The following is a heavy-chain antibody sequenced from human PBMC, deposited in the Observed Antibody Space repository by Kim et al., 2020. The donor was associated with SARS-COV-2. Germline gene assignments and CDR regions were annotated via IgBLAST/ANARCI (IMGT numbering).Heavy chain of an antibody. CDR1: GFTFSDFA. Sequence: GGSLRLSCAASGFTFSDFAMNWVRQTPGKGLEWVSTITGRGSNTYYADSVRGRFTISRDNSKNTLFLQMDSLRGDDTAVYYCAKSLVVVASLFDQWGQGTLSPSPQ. CDR3: AKSLVVVASLFDQ. D-gene: IGHD2-15*01. CDR2: ITGRGSNT. V-gene: IGHV3-23*01. J-gene: IGHJ4*02.